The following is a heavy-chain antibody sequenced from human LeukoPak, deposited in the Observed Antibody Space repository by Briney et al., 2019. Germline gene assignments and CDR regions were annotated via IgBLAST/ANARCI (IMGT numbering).Heavy chain of an antibody. J-gene: IGHJ5*02. CDR2: ISGSGGST. CDR1: GFTFSSYA. V-gene: IGHV3-23*01. CDR3: AKHGMGRSWFDP. D-gene: IGHD3-10*01. Sequence: PGGSLRLSCAASGFTFSSYAMSWVRQAPGKGLEWVSAISGSGGSTYYADSVKGRFTISRDNSKNTLYLQTNSLRAEDTAVYYCAKHGMGRSWFDPWGQGTLVTVSS.